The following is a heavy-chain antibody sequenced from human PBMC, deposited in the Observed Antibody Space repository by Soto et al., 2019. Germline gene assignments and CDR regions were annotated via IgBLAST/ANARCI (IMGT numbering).Heavy chain of an antibody. D-gene: IGHD6-6*01. Sequence: ASVKVSCKASGYTFTSYYMNWVRQAPGQGLEWMGIINPSGGSTSYAQKFQGRVTMTRDTSTSTVYMELSSLRSEDTAVYYCASDAKDSSSVEETHGHYHYFGMDVWGQGTTVTVSS. V-gene: IGHV1-46*01. CDR3: ASDAKDSSSVEETHGHYHYFGMDV. CDR2: INPSGGST. CDR1: GYTFTSYY. J-gene: IGHJ6*02.